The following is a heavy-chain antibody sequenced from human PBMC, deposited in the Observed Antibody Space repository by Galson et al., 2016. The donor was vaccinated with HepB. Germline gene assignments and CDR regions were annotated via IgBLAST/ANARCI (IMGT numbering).Heavy chain of an antibody. V-gene: IGHV3-23*01. D-gene: IGHD6-19*01. J-gene: IGHJ3*02. CDR1: GFSISIYS. CDR3: AKTSLVGYNSGWGGSFDI. Sequence: SLRLSCAASGFSISIYSMNWVRQAPGTGLQSVSAIRGSGTGTSSTDSVQGRFTISRDNSKNTLYLQMNSLRAEDAAVYYCAKTSLVGYNSGWGGSFDIWGRGTMVTVSS. CDR2: IRGSGTGT.